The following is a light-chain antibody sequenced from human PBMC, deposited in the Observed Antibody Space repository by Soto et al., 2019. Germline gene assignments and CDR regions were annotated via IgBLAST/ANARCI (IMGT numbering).Light chain of an antibody. CDR1: SSDVGGYNY. V-gene: IGLV2-11*01. CDR2: DVS. CDR3: CSYAGRYTYV. J-gene: IGLJ1*01. Sequence: QSALTQPRSVSGSPGQSVTISCTGTSSDVGGYNYVSWYQQHPGKAPKLMIYDVSQRPSGVPDRFSGSKSGNTASLTISGAQGEDEADYYCCSYAGRYTYVFGSGTKLTVL.